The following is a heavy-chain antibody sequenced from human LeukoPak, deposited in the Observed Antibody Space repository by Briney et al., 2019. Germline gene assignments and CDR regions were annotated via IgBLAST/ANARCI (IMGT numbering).Heavy chain of an antibody. J-gene: IGHJ6*03. Sequence: SETLSLTCTVSGGSISSYYWGWIRQPPGKGLEGIGSIYYSGSTYYNPSLKSRVTISVDTSKNQFSLKLSSVTAADTAVYYCARQDYYYYYMDDWGKGTTVTVSS. CDR1: GGSISSYY. CDR2: IYYSGST. CDR3: ARQDYYYYYMDD. V-gene: IGHV4-39*01.